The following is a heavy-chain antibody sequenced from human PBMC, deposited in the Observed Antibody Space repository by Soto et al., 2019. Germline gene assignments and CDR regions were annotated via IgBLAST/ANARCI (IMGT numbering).Heavy chain of an antibody. V-gene: IGHV3-30*18. Sequence: QVQLVESGGGVVQPGRSLRLSCAASGFTFSSYGMHWVRQAPGKGLEWVAVISYDGSNKYYADSLKGRFTISRDNSKNTLYLQMNSLRAEDTAVYYCAKKRRQDIVVVPAATEFDPWGQGTLVTVSS. J-gene: IGHJ5*02. CDR1: GFTFSSYG. D-gene: IGHD2-2*01. CDR3: AKKRRQDIVVVPAATEFDP. CDR2: ISYDGSNK.